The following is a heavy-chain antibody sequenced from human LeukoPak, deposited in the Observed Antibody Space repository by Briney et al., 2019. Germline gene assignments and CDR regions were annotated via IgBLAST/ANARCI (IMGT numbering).Heavy chain of an antibody. V-gene: IGHV4-34*01. D-gene: IGHD3-16*02. CDR1: GGSFSGYY. CDR3: ARARDYIWGSYRYKVPFDY. Sequence: PSETLSLTCAVYGGSFSGYYWSWLRQPPGKGLEWIGEINHSGSTNYNPSLKSRVTISVDTSKNQFSLKLSSVTAADTAVYYCARARDYIWGSYRYKVPFDYWGQGTLVTVSS. CDR2: INHSGST. J-gene: IGHJ4*02.